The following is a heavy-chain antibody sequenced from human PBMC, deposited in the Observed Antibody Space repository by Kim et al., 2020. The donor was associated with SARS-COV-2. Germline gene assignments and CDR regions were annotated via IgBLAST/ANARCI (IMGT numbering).Heavy chain of an antibody. CDR1: GFTFSSYG. CDR2: IWYDGSNK. V-gene: IGHV3-33*01. D-gene: IGHD6-13*01. CDR3: ARDRVAAAGVADY. J-gene: IGHJ4*03. Sequence: GGSLRLSCAASGFTFSSYGMHWVRQAPGKGLEWVAVIWYDGSNKYYADSVKGRFTISRDNSKNTLYLQMNSLRAEDTAVYYCARDRVAAAGVADYWGQGTMVTVSS.